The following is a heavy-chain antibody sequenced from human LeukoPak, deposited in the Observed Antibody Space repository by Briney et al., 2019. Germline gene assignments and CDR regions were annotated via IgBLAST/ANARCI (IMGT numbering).Heavy chain of an antibody. CDR3: ARHVIDALWSGYPLDY. CDR1: GGSISSFY. V-gene: IGHV4-59*08. Sequence: SETPSLTCTVSGGSISSFYWRWLRPPPGKGLEWIGYIYYSGSTKYNPSLKSRVSISVHTSKNQFSLKLSSVTAADTAVYYCARHVIDALWSGYPLDYWGQGTLVTVSS. J-gene: IGHJ4*02. CDR2: IYYSGST. D-gene: IGHD3-3*01.